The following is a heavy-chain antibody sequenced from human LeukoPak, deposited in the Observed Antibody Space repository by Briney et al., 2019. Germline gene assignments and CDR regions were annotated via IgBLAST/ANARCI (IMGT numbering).Heavy chain of an antibody. D-gene: IGHD1-26*01. V-gene: IGHV3-48*02. Sequence: GQSRRLSCAASGFTFSSYSMNWVRQAPGQGLEWVSYITRSRPTICYGDSVQGRFTISRDNAKNSLYMRMNNLRDEDTALYYCARDALGGFDHWGQGPRHPVSS. CDR2: ITRSRPTI. CDR1: GFTFSSYS. J-gene: IGHJ4*02. CDR3: ARDALGGFDH.